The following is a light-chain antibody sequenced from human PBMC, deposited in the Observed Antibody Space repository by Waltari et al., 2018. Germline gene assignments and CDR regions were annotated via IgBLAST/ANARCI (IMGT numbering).Light chain of an antibody. J-gene: IGLJ3*02. Sequence: QSALTQPASVSGSPGQSITISCTGTSSDVGGYHYVYWYQQHPGKAPKRMVYEVSNRPSGFSNRFSGSKSGNTASLTISGLQAADEADYYCSSYTSSSTLLCGGGTKLTVL. CDR1: SSDVGGYHY. V-gene: IGLV2-14*01. CDR2: EVS. CDR3: SSYTSSSTLL.